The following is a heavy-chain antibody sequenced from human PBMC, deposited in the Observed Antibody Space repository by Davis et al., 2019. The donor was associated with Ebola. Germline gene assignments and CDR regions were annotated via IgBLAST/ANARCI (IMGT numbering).Heavy chain of an antibody. J-gene: IGHJ3*02. Sequence: GESLKISCAASGFTFSSYGMHWVRQAPGKGLEWVSYISSSGSTIYYADSVKGRFTISRDNAKNSLYLQMNSLRAEDTAVYYCVRVSPNYSTISESRAFDIWGQGTMVTVSS. D-gene: IGHD2-15*01. CDR3: VRVSPNYSTISESRAFDI. CDR1: GFTFSSYG. CDR2: ISSSGSTI. V-gene: IGHV3-48*04.